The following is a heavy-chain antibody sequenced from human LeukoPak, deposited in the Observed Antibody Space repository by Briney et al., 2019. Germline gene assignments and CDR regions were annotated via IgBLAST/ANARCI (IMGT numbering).Heavy chain of an antibody. CDR1: GFTFSSYG. J-gene: IGHJ4*02. Sequence: GGSLRLSCAASGFTFSSYGMHWVRQAPGKGLEWVAVIWYDGSNKYYADSVKGRFTIPRDNSKNTLYLQMNSLRAEDTAVYYCARVLDTAGMSYWGQGTLVTVSS. CDR2: IWYDGSNK. D-gene: IGHD5-18*01. V-gene: IGHV3-33*01. CDR3: ARVLDTAGMSY.